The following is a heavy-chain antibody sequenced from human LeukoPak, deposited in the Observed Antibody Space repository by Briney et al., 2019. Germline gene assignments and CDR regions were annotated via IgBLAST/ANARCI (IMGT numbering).Heavy chain of an antibody. J-gene: IGHJ5*02. CDR2: IYYSGST. V-gene: IGHV4-39*02. Sequence: SETLSLTCTVSGGSISSSSYYWGWIRQPPGKGLEWIGSIYYSGSTYYNPSLKSRVTISVDTSKNQFSLKLSSVTAADTAVYYCARDSLNFGVVTRRNWFDPWGQGTLVTVSS. CDR1: GGSISSSSYY. D-gene: IGHD3-3*01. CDR3: ARDSLNFGVVTRRNWFDP.